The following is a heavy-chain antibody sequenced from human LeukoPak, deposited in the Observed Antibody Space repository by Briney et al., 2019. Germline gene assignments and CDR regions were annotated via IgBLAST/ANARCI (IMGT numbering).Heavy chain of an antibody. J-gene: IGHJ4*02. CDR1: GFTFASYA. V-gene: IGHV3-23*01. CDR3: AKHQNKGFDC. CDR2: ISGSGGST. Sequence: GGSLRLSCAASGFTFASYAMSWARQAPGKGLEWVSIISGSGGSTYYVDSVKGRFTISRDNSKNTLYLQMNSLRAEDTAVYYCAKHQNKGFDCWGQGTLVTVSS.